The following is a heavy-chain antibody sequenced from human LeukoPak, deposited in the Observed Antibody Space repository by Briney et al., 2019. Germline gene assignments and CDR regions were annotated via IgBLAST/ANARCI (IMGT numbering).Heavy chain of an antibody. D-gene: IGHD2-15*01. CDR2: INSDGSST. CDR1: GFTFSSYW. CDR3: ARVPVVVADPFDY. Sequence: GGSLRLSCAASGFTFSSYWMHWVRQAPGKGLVWVSRINSDGSSTSYADSVKGRFTISRDNAKNTLYLQMNSLRAEDTAVYYCARVPVVVADPFDYWGQGTLVTISS. V-gene: IGHV3-74*01. J-gene: IGHJ4*02.